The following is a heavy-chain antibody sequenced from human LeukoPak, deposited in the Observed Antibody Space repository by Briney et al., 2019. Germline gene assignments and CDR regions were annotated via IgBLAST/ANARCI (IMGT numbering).Heavy chain of an antibody. D-gene: IGHD4-17*01. J-gene: IGHJ6*03. CDR1: GFTFSSYA. CDR2: ISGSGGST. CDR3: AKDRSTDYYMDV. Sequence: GGPLRLSCTASGFTFSSYAMSSVRQAPGKGLEWVSAISGSGGSTYYADSVKGRFTISRDNSKNTLYLQMNSLRAEDTAVYYCAKDRSTDYYMDVWGKGTTVTVSS. V-gene: IGHV3-23*01.